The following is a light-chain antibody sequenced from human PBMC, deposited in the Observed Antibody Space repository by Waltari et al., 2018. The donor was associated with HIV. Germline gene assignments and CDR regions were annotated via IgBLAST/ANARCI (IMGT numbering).Light chain of an antibody. CDR1: SGHSSYA. CDR2: LNSDGSH. Sequence: QLVLTQSHSASASLGASVKLTCTLSSGHSSYAIAWPQQQPETGPRYLMKLNSDGSHSKGDGITDRFSGSSSGAERYLTISSLQSEDEADYYCQTWGTGIRVFGGGTKLTVL. V-gene: IGLV4-69*01. J-gene: IGLJ3*02. CDR3: QTWGTGIRV.